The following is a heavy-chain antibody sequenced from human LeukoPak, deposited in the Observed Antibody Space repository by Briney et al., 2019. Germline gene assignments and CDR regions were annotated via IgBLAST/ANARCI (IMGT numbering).Heavy chain of an antibody. J-gene: IGHJ4*02. D-gene: IGHD4-17*01. V-gene: IGHV3-64D*06. CDR1: GFTFSGYA. Sequence: GGSLRLSCSASGFTFSGYAMHWVRQAPGKGLEYVSAISSNGGSTYYADSVKGRYTISRENSKNTLYLQTSSLRAEDTAVYYCVKDRSYGDYYFDYWGQGTLVTVSS. CDR2: ISSNGGST. CDR3: VKDRSYGDYYFDY.